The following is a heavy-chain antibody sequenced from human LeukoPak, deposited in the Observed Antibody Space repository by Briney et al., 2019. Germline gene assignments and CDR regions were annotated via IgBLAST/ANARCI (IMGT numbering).Heavy chain of an antibody. Sequence: GGSLRLSCAASGFTFSSYWMSWVRQAPGKGLEWVANIKQDGSEKYYVDSVKGRFTISRDNAKNSLYLQMNSLRAEDTAVYYCARDKAAGIYYYYYGMDVWGQGTTVTVSS. V-gene: IGHV3-7*01. D-gene: IGHD6-13*01. CDR3: ARDKAAGIYYYYYGMDV. J-gene: IGHJ6*02. CDR1: GFTFSSYW. CDR2: IKQDGSEK.